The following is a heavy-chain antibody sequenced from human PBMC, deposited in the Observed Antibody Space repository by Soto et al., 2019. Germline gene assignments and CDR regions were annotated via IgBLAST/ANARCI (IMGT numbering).Heavy chain of an antibody. CDR1: GGTFSSYA. J-gene: IGHJ4*02. D-gene: IGHD4-17*01. CDR2: INPSVGST. Sequence: SVKVSCKASGGTFSSYAISWVRQAPGQGLEWMGVINPSVGSTSYAQKFQGRVTITRDKSTSTVYMELSSLRSEDTAVYYCARATVTTMVDYFDYWGQGTLVTVSS. V-gene: IGHV1-69*10. CDR3: ARATVTTMVDYFDY.